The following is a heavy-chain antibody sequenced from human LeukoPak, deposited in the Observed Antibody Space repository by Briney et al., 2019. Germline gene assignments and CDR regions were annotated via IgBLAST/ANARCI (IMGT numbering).Heavy chain of an antibody. D-gene: IGHD4-17*01. J-gene: IGHJ4*02. Sequence: GSLRLSCAASGFTFSSYSMNWVRQAPGKGLEWVSSISSSSSYIYYADSVKGRFTISRDNAKNSLYLQMNSLRAEDTAVYYCARVGTGDGDYYFDYWGQGTLVTVSS. CDR3: ARVGTGDGDYYFDY. CDR1: GFTFSSYS. CDR2: ISSSSSYI. V-gene: IGHV3-21*01.